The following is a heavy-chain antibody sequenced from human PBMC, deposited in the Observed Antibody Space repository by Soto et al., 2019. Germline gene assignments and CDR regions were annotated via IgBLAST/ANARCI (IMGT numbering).Heavy chain of an antibody. CDR3: AKRPYFFDTSGYNYFDY. CDR2: LSSSGTNT. J-gene: IGHJ4*02. Sequence: GGSLRLSCAASGFTFSNYALSWVRKAPGKGLEWVSALSSSGTNTYYADSVKGRFTISRDNSKNTLYLHMNSLRAEDTAVYYCAKRPYFFDTSGYNYFDYWGQGTLVTVSS. D-gene: IGHD3-22*01. V-gene: IGHV3-23*01. CDR1: GFTFSNYA.